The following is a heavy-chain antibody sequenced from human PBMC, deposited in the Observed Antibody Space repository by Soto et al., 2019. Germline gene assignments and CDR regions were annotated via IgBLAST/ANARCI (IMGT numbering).Heavy chain of an antibody. J-gene: IGHJ6*02. V-gene: IGHV1-8*01. CDR2: KNRNSGNT. Sequence: ASVKGSCKASGYTFTSYAIYWERQSTRQGHERKGWKNRNSGNTGYAQKFEGRVTITRNTSNTTAYMELSSLRSEVSAGIYCLISPRHYGDDDIYCYYGMDIWGQGTTVTVSS. CDR1: GYTFTSYA. CDR3: LISPRHYGDDDIYCYYGMDI. D-gene: IGHD4-17*01.